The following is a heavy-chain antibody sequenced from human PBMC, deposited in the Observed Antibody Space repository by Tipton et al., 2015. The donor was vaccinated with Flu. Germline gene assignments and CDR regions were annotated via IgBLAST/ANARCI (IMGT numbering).Heavy chain of an antibody. D-gene: IGHD6-19*01. CDR1: GGSISSYY. Sequence: TLSLTCTVSGGSISSYYWSWIQQPAGKGLEWIGRIYTSGSTNYNPSLKSRVTMSVDTSKNQFSLKLRSVTAADTAVYYCARHKFAADSSGWYAYWYFDLWGRGTLVTVSS. CDR3: ARHKFAADSSGWYAYWYFDL. J-gene: IGHJ2*01. V-gene: IGHV4-4*07. CDR2: IYTSGST.